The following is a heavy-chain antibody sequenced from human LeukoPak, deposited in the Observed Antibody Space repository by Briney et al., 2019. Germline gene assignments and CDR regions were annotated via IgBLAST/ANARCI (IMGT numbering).Heavy chain of an antibody. CDR3: ARESVRAARRPDLPDY. CDR1: GYTFTTYT. Sequence: ASVKVSCKASGYTFTTYTMHWVRQAPGQRLEWMEWINAGNGNTKYSQKLQGRVTITRDTSASTAYMELSSLRSEDTAVYYCARESVRAARRPDLPDYWGQGTLVTVSS. D-gene: IGHD6-6*01. V-gene: IGHV1-3*01. CDR2: INAGNGNT. J-gene: IGHJ4*02.